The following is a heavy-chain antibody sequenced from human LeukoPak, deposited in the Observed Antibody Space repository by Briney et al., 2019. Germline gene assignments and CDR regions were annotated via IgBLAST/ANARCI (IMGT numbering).Heavy chain of an antibody. CDR2: TSSSSVYI. J-gene: IGHJ4*02. CDR1: GFTFNTYT. CDR3: APHCSSASCPDY. Sequence: GGSLRLSCAASGFTFNTYTMNWVRQAPGKGLERVSSTSSSSVYIYYADSVKGRFTISRDNARNSLYLQMNSLRTEDTSVYYCAPHCSSASCPDYWGQGTLVTVSS. V-gene: IGHV3-21*01. D-gene: IGHD2-2*01.